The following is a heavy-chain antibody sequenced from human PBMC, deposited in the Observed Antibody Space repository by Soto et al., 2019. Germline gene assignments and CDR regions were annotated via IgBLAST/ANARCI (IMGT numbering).Heavy chain of an antibody. CDR2: VIPILGIA. CDR1: GGTFSSYI. CDR3: ARFPQTAIVGAAYFDY. D-gene: IGHD1-26*01. J-gene: IGHJ4*02. Sequence: QVQLVQSGAEVKKPGSSVKVSCKASGGTFSSYIISWVRQAPGQGLEWMGRVIPILGIANYAQKFQGRVTITAAKSTSTAYMELRSLRSEDTAVYYCARFPQTAIVGAAYFDYWGQGTLVTVSS. V-gene: IGHV1-69*02.